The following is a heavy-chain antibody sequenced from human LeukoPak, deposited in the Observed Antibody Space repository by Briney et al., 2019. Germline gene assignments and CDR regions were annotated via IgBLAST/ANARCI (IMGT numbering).Heavy chain of an antibody. CDR2: ISGSGGST. V-gene: IGHV3-23*01. J-gene: IGHJ6*02. D-gene: IGHD2-15*01. Sequence: GGSLRLSCAASGFTFSSYAMSWVRQAPGKGLEWVSAISGSGGSTYYADSVKGRFTISRDNSKNTLYLQMNSLSAEDTAVYYCARGGMKRSATRGDYYYGMGVWGQGTTVTVSS. CDR1: GFTFSSYA. CDR3: ARGGMKRSATRGDYYYGMGV.